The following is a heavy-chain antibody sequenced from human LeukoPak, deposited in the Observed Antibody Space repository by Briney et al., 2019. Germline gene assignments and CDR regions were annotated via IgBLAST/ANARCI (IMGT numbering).Heavy chain of an antibody. CDR3: AKAAPRLLGRTYYYYYMDV. D-gene: IGHD1-26*01. V-gene: IGHV1-46*01. Sequence: ASVKVSCKASGYSFTGYYMHWVRQAPGQGLEWMGIINPSGGSTSYAQKFQGRVTMTRDMSTSTVYMELSSLRAEDTAVYYCAKAAPRLLGRTYYYYYMDVWGKGTTVTVSS. CDR2: INPSGGST. CDR1: GYSFTGYY. J-gene: IGHJ6*03.